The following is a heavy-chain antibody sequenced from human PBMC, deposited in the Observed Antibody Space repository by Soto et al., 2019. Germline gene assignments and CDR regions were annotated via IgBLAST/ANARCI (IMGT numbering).Heavy chain of an antibody. CDR1: GGSFSGYY. V-gene: IGHV4-34*01. CDR2: INHSGST. J-gene: IGHJ5*02. D-gene: IGHD1-1*01. Sequence: SETLSLTCAVYGGSFSGYYWSWIRQPPGKGLEWIGEINHSGSTNYNPSLKSRVTISVDTSKNQFSLKLSSVTAADTAVYYCARDRKYKSPGYWFDPWGQGTLVTVSS. CDR3: ARDRKYKSPGYWFDP.